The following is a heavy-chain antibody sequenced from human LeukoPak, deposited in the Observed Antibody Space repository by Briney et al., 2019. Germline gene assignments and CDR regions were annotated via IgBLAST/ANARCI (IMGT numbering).Heavy chain of an antibody. CDR2: ISAYNGNT. CDR3: ARADDSSGYYYFDY. J-gene: IGHJ4*02. Sequence: ASVKVSCKASGYTFTSYDISWVRQAPGQGLEWMGWISAYNGNTNYAQKLQGRVTMTTDTSTSTAYMELRSLRSDDTAVYYCARADDSSGYYYFDYWGQGTLVTVSS. D-gene: IGHD3-22*01. CDR1: GYTFTSYD. V-gene: IGHV1-18*01.